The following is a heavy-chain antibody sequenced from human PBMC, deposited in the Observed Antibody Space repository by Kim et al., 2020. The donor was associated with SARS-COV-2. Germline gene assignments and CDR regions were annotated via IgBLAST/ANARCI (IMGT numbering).Heavy chain of an antibody. V-gene: IGHV2-5*02. D-gene: IGHD6-13*01. Sequence: SGPTLVNPTQTLTPTCTFSGFSLITRGVGVGWIRQLPGKALEWLALISWDDDKRYSSSLKSRLTITQDTSKNQVLLTITNMDPVDTATYYCAHSTGYSSSRRYFQHWGQATLVTVSS. CDR1: GFSLITRGVG. CDR3: AHSTGYSSSRRYFQH. J-gene: IGHJ1*01. CDR2: ISWDDDK.